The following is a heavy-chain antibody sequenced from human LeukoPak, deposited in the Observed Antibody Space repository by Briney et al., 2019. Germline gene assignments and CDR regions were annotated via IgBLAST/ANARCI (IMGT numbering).Heavy chain of an antibody. CDR3: ARDLEGGAVATFDY. CDR1: GFTFSSYA. D-gene: IGHD6-19*01. CDR2: ISYDGSNK. Sequence: GGSLRLSCAASGFTFSSYAMHWVRQAPGKGLEWVAVISYDGSNKYYADSVKGRFTISRDNAKNSLYLQMNSLRAEDTAVYYCARDLEGGAVATFDYWGQGTLVTVSS. J-gene: IGHJ4*02. V-gene: IGHV3-30*04.